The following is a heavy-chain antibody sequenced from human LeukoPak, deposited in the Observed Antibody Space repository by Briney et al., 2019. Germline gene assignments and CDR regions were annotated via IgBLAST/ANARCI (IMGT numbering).Heavy chain of an antibody. J-gene: IGHJ4*02. CDR2: IKQGGSEK. CDR3: ARVEYDILTGYLTPYYFGY. CDR1: GFTFSSYW. V-gene: IGHV3-7*03. Sequence: GGSLRLSCAASGFTFSSYWMSWVRQAPGKGLEWVANIKQGGSEKYYVDSVKGRFTISRDNAKNSLYLQMNSLRAEDTAVYYCARVEYDILTGYLTPYYFGYWGQGTLVTVSS. D-gene: IGHD3-9*01.